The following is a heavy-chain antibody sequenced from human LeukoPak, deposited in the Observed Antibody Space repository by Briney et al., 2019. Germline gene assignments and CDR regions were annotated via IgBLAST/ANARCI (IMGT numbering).Heavy chain of an antibody. V-gene: IGHV1-2*02. D-gene: IGHD3-10*01. CDR2: INSNSGGT. Sequence: GASVKVYCKASGYTFTGYYMYWVRQAPGQGLEWMGWINSNSGGTYYAQKFQGRVTMTRDTSISTAYMELSRLRSDDTAVYYCARGTYYYGSGSNYNWFDPWGQGTLVTVS. J-gene: IGHJ5*02. CDR1: GYTFTGYY. CDR3: ARGTYYYGSGSNYNWFDP.